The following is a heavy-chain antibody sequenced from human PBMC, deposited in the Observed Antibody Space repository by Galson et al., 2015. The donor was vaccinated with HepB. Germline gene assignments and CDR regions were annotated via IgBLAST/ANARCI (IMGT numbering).Heavy chain of an antibody. CDR1: GFTFDDYG. CDR2: INWNGGST. CDR3: ARSQSDILTGYYRGYYFYGMDV. J-gene: IGHJ6*02. D-gene: IGHD3-9*01. V-gene: IGHV3-20*04. Sequence: SLRLSCAASGFTFDDYGMSWVRQAPGKGLEWVSGINWNGGSTGYADSVKGRFTISRDNAKDSLYLQMNSLRAEDTALYYCARSQSDILTGYYRGYYFYGMDVWGQGTTVTVSS.